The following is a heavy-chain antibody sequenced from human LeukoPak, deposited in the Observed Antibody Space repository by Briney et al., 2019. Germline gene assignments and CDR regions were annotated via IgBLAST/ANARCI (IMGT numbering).Heavy chain of an antibody. V-gene: IGHV3-74*01. D-gene: IGHD6-25*01. CDR3: GRAAPAGS. Sequence: GGSLRLSCAASGFTFNDYWMHWVRQPPGRGLVWVSRISSDGITTNYADSVKGRFTISRDNAKNTPYLQMNSLRIDDTGVYYCGRAAPAGSWGQGTLVTVSS. J-gene: IGHJ5*02. CDR2: ISSDGITT. CDR1: GFTFNDYW.